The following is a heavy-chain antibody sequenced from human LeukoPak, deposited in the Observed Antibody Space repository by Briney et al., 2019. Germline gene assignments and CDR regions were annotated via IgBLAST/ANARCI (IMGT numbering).Heavy chain of an antibody. CDR3: ARDSYYDFWSGRNYYYMDV. CDR2: IKQDGSEK. CDR1: GFTFSSYW. D-gene: IGHD3-3*01. J-gene: IGHJ6*03. V-gene: IGHV3-7*01. Sequence: GGSLRLSCAASGFTFSSYWMSWVRQAPGKGLEWVANIKQDGSEKYYVDSVKGRFTISRDNAKNSLYLQMNSLRAEDTAVYYCARDSYYDFWSGRNYYYMDVWGKGTTVTVSS.